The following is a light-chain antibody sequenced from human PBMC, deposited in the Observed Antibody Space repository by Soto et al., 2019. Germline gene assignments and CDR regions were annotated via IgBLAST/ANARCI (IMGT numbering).Light chain of an antibody. CDR3: AAWDDSLNGRV. CDR2: KSN. CDR1: SSNIGSNT. V-gene: IGLV1-44*01. Sequence: QAVVTQPPSASATPGQRVTISCSGSSSNIGSNTVNWYQQLPGTAPKLLIYKSNQRPSGVPDRFSGSKSGPSASLAISGLQCGDVADCPWAAWDDSLNGRVFGGGTQL. J-gene: IGLJ3*02.